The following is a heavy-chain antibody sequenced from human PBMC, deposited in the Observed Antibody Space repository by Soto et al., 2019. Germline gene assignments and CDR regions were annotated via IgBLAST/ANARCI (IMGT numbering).Heavy chain of an antibody. CDR1: GGSISSSSYY. Sequence: SETLSLTCTVSGGSISSSSYYWGWIRQPPGKGLEWIGSIYYSGSTYYNPSLKSRVTISVDTSKNQFSLKLSSVTAADTAVYYCARLFEVPAASFDYWGQGTLVTVSS. D-gene: IGHD2-2*01. CDR3: ARLFEVPAASFDY. CDR2: IYYSGST. J-gene: IGHJ4*02. V-gene: IGHV4-39*01.